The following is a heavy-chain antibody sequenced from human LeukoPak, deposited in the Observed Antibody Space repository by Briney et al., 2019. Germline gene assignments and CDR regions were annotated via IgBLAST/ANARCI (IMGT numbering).Heavy chain of an antibody. D-gene: IGHD2-15*01. CDR1: GYTFTSYG. CDR3: ARDRIVVVVAAILDGGWFDP. J-gene: IGHJ5*02. V-gene: IGHV1-18*01. Sequence: GASVKVSCKASGYTFTSYGISWVRQAPGQGLEWMGRISAYNGNTNYAQKLQGRVTMTTDTSTSTAYTELRSLRSDDTAVYYCARDRIVVVVAAILDGGWFDPWGQGTLVTVSS. CDR2: ISAYNGNT.